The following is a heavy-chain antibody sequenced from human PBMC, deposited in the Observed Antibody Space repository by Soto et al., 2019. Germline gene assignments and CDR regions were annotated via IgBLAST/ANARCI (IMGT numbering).Heavy chain of an antibody. CDR3: AGGRDYGDFYFDY. CDR1: GYTFTNFG. Sequence: QVQLVQSGAEVKKAGASVKVSCKASGYTFTNFGINWVRQAPGLGLEWVGWISPYNGNTQNVEKLQGRVTMTTDTSTSTAYMELRSLRSDDTAVYYWAGGRDYGDFYFDYWGQGTLVTVSS. V-gene: IGHV1-18*01. D-gene: IGHD4-17*01. J-gene: IGHJ4*02. CDR2: ISPYNGNT.